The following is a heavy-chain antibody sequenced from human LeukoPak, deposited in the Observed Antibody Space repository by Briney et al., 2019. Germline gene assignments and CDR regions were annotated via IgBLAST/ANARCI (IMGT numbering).Heavy chain of an antibody. CDR1: GFTFSSYA. CDR3: AAGGSYYYN. CDR2: ISTSGGST. Sequence: GGSLRLSCAASGFTFSSYAMSWVRQAPGKGLDWVSTISTSGGSTYYADSVKGRFTISRDNSKNTLYLQMNSLRAEDTAVYYCAAGGSYYYNWGQGTLVTVSS. D-gene: IGHD1-26*01. V-gene: IGHV3-23*01. J-gene: IGHJ4*02.